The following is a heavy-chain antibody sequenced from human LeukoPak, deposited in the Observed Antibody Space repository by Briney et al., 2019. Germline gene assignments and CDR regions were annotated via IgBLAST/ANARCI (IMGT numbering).Heavy chain of an antibody. CDR3: ARGGSRTVTTFKGGYYYYMDV. V-gene: IGHV1-46*01. J-gene: IGHJ6*03. CDR1: GYTFTSYG. D-gene: IGHD4-17*01. Sequence: ASVKVSCKASGYTFTSYGISWVRQAPGQGLEWMGIINPSGGSTSYAQKFQGRVTMTRDMSTSTVYMELSSLRSEDTAVYYCARGGSRTVTTFKGGYYYYMDVWGKGTTVTVSS. CDR2: INPSGGST.